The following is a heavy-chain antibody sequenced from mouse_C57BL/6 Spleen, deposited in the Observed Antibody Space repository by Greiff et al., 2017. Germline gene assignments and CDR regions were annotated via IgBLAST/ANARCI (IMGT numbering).Heavy chain of an antibody. J-gene: IGHJ2*01. CDR3: ARWRSNYLSFDY. CDR2: IDPSDSYT. D-gene: IGHD2-5*01. Sequence: VQLQQPGAELVMPGASVKLSCKASGYTFTSYWMHWVKQRPGQGLEWIGEIDPSDSYTNYNQKFKGKSTLTVDKSSSTAYMQLSSLTSEDSAVYDCARWRSNYLSFDYWGQGTTLTVSS. V-gene: IGHV1-69*01. CDR1: GYTFTSYW.